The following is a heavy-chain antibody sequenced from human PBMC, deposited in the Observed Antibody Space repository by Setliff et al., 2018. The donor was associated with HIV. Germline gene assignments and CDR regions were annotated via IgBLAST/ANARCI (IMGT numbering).Heavy chain of an antibody. CDR3: ARDGSYYDSSAYLGGRYYYYGMDV. V-gene: IGHV4-39*07. D-gene: IGHD3-22*01. J-gene: IGHJ6*02. CDR1: GGSISSSSYY. CDR2: IFYSGSS. Sequence: SETLSLTCSVSGGSISSSSYYWGWIRQPPGKGLEWIANIFYSGSSYYNPSLKSRVTISVDTSKNQFSLKLSSVTAADTAVYYCARDGSYYDSSAYLGGRYYYYGMDVWGQGTTVTVSS.